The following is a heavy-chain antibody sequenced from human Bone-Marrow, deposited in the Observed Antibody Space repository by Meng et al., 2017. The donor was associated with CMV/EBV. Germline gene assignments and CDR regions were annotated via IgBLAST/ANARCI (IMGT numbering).Heavy chain of an antibody. Sequence: SGFTCSDYYLSWIRQAPGKGLEWVSYISSSSSSRNYADSVRDRFTISRDNAKNSLYLQMNSLRAEDTAVYYCARGTDFWSGYAFDNWGQGTLVTVSS. CDR1: GFTCSDYY. D-gene: IGHD3-3*01. CDR3: ARGTDFWSGYAFDN. V-gene: IGHV3-11*05. J-gene: IGHJ4*02. CDR2: ISSSSSSR.